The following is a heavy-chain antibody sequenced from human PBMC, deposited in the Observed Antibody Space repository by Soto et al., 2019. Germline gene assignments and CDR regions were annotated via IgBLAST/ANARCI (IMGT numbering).Heavy chain of an antibody. CDR1: GFTVSSNY. V-gene: IGHV3-53*04. D-gene: IGHD6-19*01. Sequence: PGGSLRLSCAASGFTVSSNYMSWVRQAPGKGLEWVSVIYSGGSTYYADSVKGRFTISRHNSKNTLYLQMNSLRAEDTAVYYCARFQWRGRDEAFDIWGQGTMVTVSS. CDR2: IYSGGST. J-gene: IGHJ3*02. CDR3: ARFQWRGRDEAFDI.